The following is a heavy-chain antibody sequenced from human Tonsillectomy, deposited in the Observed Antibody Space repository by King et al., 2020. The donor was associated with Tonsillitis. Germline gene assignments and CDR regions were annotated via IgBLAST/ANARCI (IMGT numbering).Heavy chain of an antibody. V-gene: IGHV4-59*01. J-gene: IGHJ5*02. CDR1: GDSITTSY. CDR2: IYHTGST. D-gene: IGHD4/OR15-4a*01. CDR3: ARGVRNFDP. Sequence: VQLQESGPGLVKPSETLSLTCSVSGDSITTSYWSWIWQPPGKGLEGIGFIYHTGSTNCNHSMKSRVTVSLDTSKNQFSLNLTSVTAADTAVYFCARGVRNFDPWGRGTLVTVSS.